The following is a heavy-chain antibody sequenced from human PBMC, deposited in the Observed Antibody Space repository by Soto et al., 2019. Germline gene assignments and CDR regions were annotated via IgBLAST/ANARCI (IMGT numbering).Heavy chain of an antibody. CDR1: GGSISSGGYY. Sequence: PSETLSLTCTVSGGSISSGGYYWSWIRQHPGKGLEWIGYIYYSGSTYYNPSLKSRVTISVDTSKNQFSLKLSSVTAADTAVYYCARGNSGWYYVYWGQGTLVTVSS. CDR2: IYYSGST. V-gene: IGHV4-31*03. J-gene: IGHJ4*02. D-gene: IGHD6-19*01. CDR3: ARGNSGWYYVY.